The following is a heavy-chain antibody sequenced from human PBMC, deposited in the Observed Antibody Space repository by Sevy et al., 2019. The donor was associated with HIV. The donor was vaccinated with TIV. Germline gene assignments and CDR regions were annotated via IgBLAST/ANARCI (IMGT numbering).Heavy chain of an antibody. CDR1: GFTLSDYY. Sequence: GGSLRLSCTASGFTLSDYYMSWIRQAPGKGLQWISYISGSDDSGGDDTINYADSVKGRFTISRDKAKNSLYLQMSSVRADDTAVYYCARDHVKDGKGGDYYYHAMDVWGRGTTVTVSS. CDR2: ISGSDDSGGDDTI. J-gene: IGHJ6*02. D-gene: IGHD3-16*01. V-gene: IGHV3-11*01. CDR3: ARDHVKDGKGGDYYYHAMDV.